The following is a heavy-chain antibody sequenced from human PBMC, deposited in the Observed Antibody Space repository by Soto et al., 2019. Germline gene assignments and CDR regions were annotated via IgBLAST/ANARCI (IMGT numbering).Heavy chain of an antibody. V-gene: IGHV1-18*01. CDR3: ARDTNYFDY. D-gene: IGHD1-26*01. CDR1: GYTFTSYG. CDR2: ISAYNGNT. Sequence: QVQLVQSGAEVKKPGASVKVSCKASGYTFTSYGIRWVRQAPGQGLEWMGWISAYNGNTKYAQKIQGRVNMTTDTSKRTAAMELRSLRSDDTAVYYCARDTNYFDYGGQGTLVPVSS. J-gene: IGHJ4*02.